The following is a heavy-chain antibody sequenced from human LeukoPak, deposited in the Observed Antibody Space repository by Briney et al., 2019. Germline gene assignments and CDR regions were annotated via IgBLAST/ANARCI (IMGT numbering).Heavy chain of an antibody. CDR3: ARGLGSPIAYCGGDCYSGDY. Sequence: ASVKVSCKASGYTFTGYYMHWVRQAPGQGLEWMGWISAYNGNTNYAQKLQGRVTMTTDTSTSTAYMELRSLRSDDTAVYYCARGLGSPIAYCGGDCYSGDYWGQGTLVTVSS. CDR1: GYTFTGYY. D-gene: IGHD2-21*02. V-gene: IGHV1-18*04. J-gene: IGHJ4*02. CDR2: ISAYNGNT.